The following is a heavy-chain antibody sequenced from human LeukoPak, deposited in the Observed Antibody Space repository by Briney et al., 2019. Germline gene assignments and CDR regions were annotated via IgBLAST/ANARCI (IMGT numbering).Heavy chain of an antibody. CDR3: ARDAYDSSGYYYYYYYGMDV. Sequence: SETLSLTCAVYGESFSDYYWSWIRQPPGRGLEWIGEINHSGSTNYNPSLKSRVTISVDTSKNQFSLKLSSVTAADTAVYYCARDAYDSSGYYYYYYYGMDVWGQGTTVTVSS. V-gene: IGHV4-34*01. J-gene: IGHJ6*02. D-gene: IGHD3-22*01. CDR1: GESFSDYY. CDR2: INHSGST.